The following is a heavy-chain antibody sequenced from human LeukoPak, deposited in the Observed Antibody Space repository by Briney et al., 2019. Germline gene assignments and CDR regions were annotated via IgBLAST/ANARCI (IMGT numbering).Heavy chain of an antibody. Sequence: GASVKVSCKASGYTFTSYGISWVRQAPGRGLEWMGWISAYNGNTNYAQKLQGRVTMTTDTSTSTAYMELRSLRSDDTAVYYCARDVTRVAVAVLGYWGQGTLVTVSS. J-gene: IGHJ4*02. CDR1: GYTFTSYG. CDR3: ARDVTRVAVAVLGY. D-gene: IGHD6-19*01. V-gene: IGHV1-18*04. CDR2: ISAYNGNT.